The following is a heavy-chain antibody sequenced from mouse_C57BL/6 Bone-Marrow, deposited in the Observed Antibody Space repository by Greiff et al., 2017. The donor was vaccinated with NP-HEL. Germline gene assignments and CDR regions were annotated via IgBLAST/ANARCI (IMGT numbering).Heavy chain of an antibody. V-gene: IGHV1-54*01. D-gene: IGHD2-5*01. CDR3: ARKGYINFYYFEN. CDR1: GYAFTNYL. Sequence: QVQLQQSGAELVRPGTSVKVSCKASGYAFTNYLIEWVKQRPGQGLEWIGVINPGSGGTNYNEQFKGKATLTADTSSRTAYMQLSSLTSEDSAVYFCARKGYINFYYFENWGQDTTLTVSS. J-gene: IGHJ2*01. CDR2: INPGSGGT.